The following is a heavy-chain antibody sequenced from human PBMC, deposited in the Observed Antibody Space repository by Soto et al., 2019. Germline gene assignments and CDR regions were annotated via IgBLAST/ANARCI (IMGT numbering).Heavy chain of an antibody. Sequence: GGSLRLSCAASGFTFSGSAMHWVRQASGKGLEWVGRIRSKANSYATAYAASVKGRFTISRDDSKNTAYLQMNSLKTEDTAVYYCTRRQYDFWSGYYTGILPAGSPNMDVWGKGTTVTVSS. CDR1: GFTFSGSA. CDR2: IRSKANSYAT. D-gene: IGHD3-3*01. J-gene: IGHJ6*03. V-gene: IGHV3-73*01. CDR3: TRRQYDFWSGYYTGILPAGSPNMDV.